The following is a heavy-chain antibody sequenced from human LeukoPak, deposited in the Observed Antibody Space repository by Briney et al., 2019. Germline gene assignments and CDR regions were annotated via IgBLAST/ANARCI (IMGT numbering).Heavy chain of an antibody. J-gene: IGHJ4*02. CDR3: ARHDGLDY. CDR2: IYPGDSDT. CDR1: GYTFSSYW. D-gene: IGHD5-24*01. V-gene: IGHV5-51*01. Sequence: GDSLKISCKASGYTFSSYWIGWVRQMPGKGLEWMGIIYPGDSDTRYSPSFEGQVTVSADKSINTAYLQWNSLKASDTAMYYCARHDGLDYWGQGTLVTVSS.